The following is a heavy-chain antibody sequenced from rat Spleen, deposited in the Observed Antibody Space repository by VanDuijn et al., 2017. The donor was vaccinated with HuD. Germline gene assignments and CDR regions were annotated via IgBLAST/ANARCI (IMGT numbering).Heavy chain of an antibody. J-gene: IGHJ2*01. D-gene: IGHD1-11*01. CDR2: IDYDGSSI. CDR3: TREGLYYYGGYSEEDY. V-gene: IGHV5-20*01. Sequence: EVQLVESGGGLVQPGGSLKISCAASGFIFSDFHLAWVRQAPTKGLEWVASIDYDGSSIYYRDSVKGRFTISRDNAKSTLYLQMNSLRSEDTATYYCTREGLYYYGGYSEEDYWGQGVMVTVSS. CDR1: GFIFSDFH.